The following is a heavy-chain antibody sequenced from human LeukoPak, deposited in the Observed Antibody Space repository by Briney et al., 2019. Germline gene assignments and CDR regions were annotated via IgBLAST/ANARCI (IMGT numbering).Heavy chain of an antibody. CDR1: GYTFTIYG. D-gene: IGHD1-26*01. CDR2: ISAYNGNT. V-gene: IGHV1-18*01. CDR3: ARDWYSGSYYATGRDY. Sequence: ASVTVSCKASGYTFTIYGISWVRQAPGQGLEWMGWISAYNGNTNYAQKLQGRVTMTTDTSTSTAYMELRSLRSDDTAVYYCARDWYSGSYYATGRDYWGQGALVTVSS. J-gene: IGHJ4*02.